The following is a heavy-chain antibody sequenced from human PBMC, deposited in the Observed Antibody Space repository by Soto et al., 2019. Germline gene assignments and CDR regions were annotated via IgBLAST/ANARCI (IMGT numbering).Heavy chain of an antibody. CDR1: RGTFSSYA. CDR3: ARSYDFWSGYYWWFDP. CDR2: IIPIFGTA. J-gene: IGHJ5*02. D-gene: IGHD3-3*01. V-gene: IGHV1-69*13. Sequence: ASVKVSCKASRGTFSSYAISWVRQAPGQGLEWMGGIIPIFGTANYAQKFQGRVTITADESTSTAYMELSSLRSEDTAVYYCARSYDFWSGYYWWFDPWGQGTLVTVSS.